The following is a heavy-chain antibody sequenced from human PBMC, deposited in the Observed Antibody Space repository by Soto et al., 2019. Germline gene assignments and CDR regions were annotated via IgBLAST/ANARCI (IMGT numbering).Heavy chain of an antibody. CDR1: GGTFSSYA. V-gene: IGHV1-69*01. D-gene: IGHD6-13*01. J-gene: IGHJ4*02. Sequence: QVQLVQSGAEVKKPGSSVKVSCKASGGTFSSYAISWVRQAPGQGLEWMGGIIPIFGTANYAQKFQGRVTIAADEYTSTAYMELSSLRSEDTAVYYCARASRSAAGIPYSGFDYWGQGTLVTVSS. CDR2: IIPIFGTA. CDR3: ARASRSAAGIPYSGFDY.